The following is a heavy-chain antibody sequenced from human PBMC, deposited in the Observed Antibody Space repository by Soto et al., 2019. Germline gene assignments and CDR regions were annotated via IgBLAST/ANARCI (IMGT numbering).Heavy chain of an antibody. CDR2: ISSASSYI. Sequence: EVHLVESGGGLVKPGGSLRLSCAASGFTFSSYTMNWVRQAPGKGLEWVSSISSASSYIYYADSMKGRFTISRDNAKNSLYLQMNSLRAEDTAVYHCARGYCGGGSCYSSDYWGQGTLVTVSS. CDR3: ARGYCGGGSCYSSDY. V-gene: IGHV3-21*01. D-gene: IGHD2-15*01. J-gene: IGHJ4*02. CDR1: GFTFSSYT.